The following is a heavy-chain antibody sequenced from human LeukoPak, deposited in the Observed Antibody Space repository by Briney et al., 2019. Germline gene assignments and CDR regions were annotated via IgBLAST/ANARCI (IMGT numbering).Heavy chain of an antibody. D-gene: IGHD4-17*01. V-gene: IGHV4-4*07. CDR1: GGSINNYR. CDR3: ARITYGPPDY. Sequence: SETLSLTCTVSGGSINNYRWSWIRQPAGKGLEWIGQIYTDGSTNYNPPLKSRVTMSIDTSKNQFSLNLRSVTAADTAVYYCARITYGPPDYWGQGTLVTVSS. J-gene: IGHJ4*02. CDR2: IYTDGST.